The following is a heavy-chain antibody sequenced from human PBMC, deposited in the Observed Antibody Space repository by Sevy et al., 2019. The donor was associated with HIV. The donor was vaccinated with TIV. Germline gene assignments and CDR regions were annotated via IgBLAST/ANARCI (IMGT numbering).Heavy chain of an antibody. D-gene: IGHD2-21*01. CDR3: AKTLRDVVVS. V-gene: IGHV3-30*02. J-gene: IGHJ5*02. CDR2: IRFDGTYK. CDR1: GFNFSTFG. Sequence: GGSLRLSCTASGFNFSTFGMHWVRQAPGKGLEWVAFIRFDGTYKFYASSVKGRFTISRDNSKNTLYLQMNSLRADDTAFYYCAKTLRDVVVSWGQGTLVTVSS.